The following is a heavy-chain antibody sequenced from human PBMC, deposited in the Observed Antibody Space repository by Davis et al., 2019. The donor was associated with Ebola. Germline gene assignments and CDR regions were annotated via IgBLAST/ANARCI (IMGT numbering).Heavy chain of an antibody. V-gene: IGHV1-69*13. CDR2: IIPIFGTA. J-gene: IGHJ6*02. CDR3: ARERRIVATILHSRIIGMDV. Sequence: AASVKVSCKASGGTFSSYAISWVRQAPGQGLEWMGGIIPIFGTANYAQKFQGRVTITADESTSTAYMELSSLRSEDTAVYYCARERRIVATILHSRIIGMDVWGQGTTVTVSS. CDR1: GGTFSSYA. D-gene: IGHD5-12*01.